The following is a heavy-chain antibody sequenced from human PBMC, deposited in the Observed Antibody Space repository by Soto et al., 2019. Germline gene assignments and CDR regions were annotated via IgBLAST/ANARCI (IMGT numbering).Heavy chain of an antibody. CDR2: IWYDGSNK. CDR3: ARDLDYYYGMDV. J-gene: IGHJ6*02. V-gene: IGHV3-33*01. CDR1: GFTFSSYG. Sequence: GGSLRLSCAASGFTFSSYGMHWVRQAPGKGLEWVAVIWYDGSNKYYADSVKGRFTISRDNSKNTLYLQMNSLRAEDTAVYYCARDLDYYYGMDVWGQGTTVTVSS.